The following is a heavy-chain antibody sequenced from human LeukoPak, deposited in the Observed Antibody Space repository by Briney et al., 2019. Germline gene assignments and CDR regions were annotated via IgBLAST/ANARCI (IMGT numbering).Heavy chain of an antibody. V-gene: IGHV3-23*01. Sequence: PGGSLRLSCAASGFTFSSYAMSWVRQAPGKGLEWVSAISGSGGSTYYADSVKGRFTISRDNSKNTLYPQMNSLRAEDTAVYYCAKDRERFGELLDYWGQGTLVTVSS. CDR3: AKDRERFGELLDY. CDR1: GFTFSSYA. D-gene: IGHD3-10*01. CDR2: ISGSGGST. J-gene: IGHJ4*02.